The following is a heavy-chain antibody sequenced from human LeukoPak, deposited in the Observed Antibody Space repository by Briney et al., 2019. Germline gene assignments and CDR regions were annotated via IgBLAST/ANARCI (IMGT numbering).Heavy chain of an antibody. CDR1: GFIFSSYW. V-gene: IGHV3-7*03. Sequence: GGTLRLACAPSGFIFSSYWLSWVRQAPGQGREWVANINEGGSEKDYLDSVKGRFTISRDNARDSLYLQMDSLRVEDTAVYYCVKLKNDAGWEYWGQGTLVTVSS. D-gene: IGHD1-1*01. CDR3: VKLKNDAGWEY. J-gene: IGHJ4*02. CDR2: INEGGSEK.